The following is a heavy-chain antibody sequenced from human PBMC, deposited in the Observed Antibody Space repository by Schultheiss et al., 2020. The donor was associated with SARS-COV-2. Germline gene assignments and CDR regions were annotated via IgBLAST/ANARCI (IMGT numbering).Heavy chain of an antibody. D-gene: IGHD2-2*01. CDR1: GFTFSSYA. V-gene: IGHV3-30-3*01. CDR3: ARDPAVSKYQLLHDY. Sequence: GESLKISCAASGFTFSSYAMHWVRQAPGKGLEWVAVISYDGSNKYYADSVKGRFTISRDNSKNTLYLQMNSLRAEDTAVYYCARDPAVSKYQLLHDYWGQGTLVTVAS. CDR2: ISYDGSNK. J-gene: IGHJ4*02.